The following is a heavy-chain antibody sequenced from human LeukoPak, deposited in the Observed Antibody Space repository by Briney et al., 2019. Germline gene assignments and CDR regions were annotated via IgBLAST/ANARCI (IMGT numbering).Heavy chain of an antibody. D-gene: IGHD1-1*01. CDR1: GGSISSGDYS. Sequence: SETLSLTCAVSGGSISSGDYSWSWIRQPPGKGLEWIGYIYQNGSTDYNPSLKSRVTISVDRSKNQFSLKLYSVTASDAAIYYCARHLSGTTMSHYFDFWGQGTLVTVSS. J-gene: IGHJ4*02. CDR2: IYQNGST. CDR3: ARHLSGTTMSHYFDF. V-gene: IGHV4-30-2*01.